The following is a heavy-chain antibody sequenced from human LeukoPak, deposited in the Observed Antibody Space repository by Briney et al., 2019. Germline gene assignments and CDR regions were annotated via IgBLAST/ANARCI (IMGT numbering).Heavy chain of an antibody. D-gene: IGHD5-24*01. CDR2: IYYSGST. CDR3: ARDPGGRDGYNSRYFDY. J-gene: IGHJ4*02. V-gene: IGHV4-59*12. Sequence: SETLSLTCTVSGGSISSYYRSWIRQPPGKGLEWIGCIYYSGSTNYNPSLKSRVTISVDTSKNQFSLKLGFVTAADTAVYYCARDPGGRDGYNSRYFDYWGQGTLVTVSS. CDR1: GGSISSYY.